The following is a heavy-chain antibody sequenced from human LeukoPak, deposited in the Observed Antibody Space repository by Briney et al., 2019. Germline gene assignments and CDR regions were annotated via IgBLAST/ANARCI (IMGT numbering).Heavy chain of an antibody. CDR1: GYSISSGYY. D-gene: IGHD3-22*01. CDR3: ARVYYYDSSGYYYTYYYYMDV. V-gene: IGHV4-38-2*02. Sequence: PSETLSLTCTVSGYSISSGYYWGWIRQPPGKGLEWIGSIYHSGSTYYNPSLKSRVTISVDTSKNQFSLKLSSVTAADTAVYYCARVYYYDSSGYYYTYYYYMDVWGKGTTVTVSS. CDR2: IYHSGST. J-gene: IGHJ6*03.